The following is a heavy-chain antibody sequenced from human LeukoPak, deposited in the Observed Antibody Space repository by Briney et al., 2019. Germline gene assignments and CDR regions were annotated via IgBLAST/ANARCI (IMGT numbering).Heavy chain of an antibody. CDR2: IYYSGST. CDR1: GDSISGYY. J-gene: IGHJ6*02. V-gene: IGHV4-59*08. Sequence: PSETLSLTCTVSGDSISGYYWNWIRQPPGKRLEWIGYIYYSGSTNYNPSLKSRVTISVDTCKNQFSLKLSSVTAADTAVYYCARQYYYYSHMDVWGQGTTVTVSS. CDR3: ARQYYYYSHMDV.